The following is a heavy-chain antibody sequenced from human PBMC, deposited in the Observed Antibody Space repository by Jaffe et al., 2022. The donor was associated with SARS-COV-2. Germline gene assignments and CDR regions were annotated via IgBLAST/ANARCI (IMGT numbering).Heavy chain of an antibody. CDR1: GFTFSSYA. Sequence: QVQLVESGGGVVQPGRSLRLSCAASGFTFSSYAMHWVRQAPGKGLEWVAVISYDGSNKYYADSVKGRFTISRDNSKNTLYLQMNSLRAEDTAVYYCARDLVYCSGGSCYSYYYYGMDVWGQGTTVTVSS. CDR2: ISYDGSNK. J-gene: IGHJ6*02. V-gene: IGHV3-30-3*01. CDR3: ARDLVYCSGGSCYSYYYYGMDV. D-gene: IGHD2-15*01.